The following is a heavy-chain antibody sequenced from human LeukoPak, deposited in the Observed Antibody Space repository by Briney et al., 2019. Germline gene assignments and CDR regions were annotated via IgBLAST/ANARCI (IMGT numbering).Heavy chain of an antibody. D-gene: IGHD2-2*01. J-gene: IGHJ4*02. CDR2: INHSGST. CDR1: GGSFSGYY. V-gene: IGHV4-34*01. Sequence: PSETLSLTCAVYGGSFSGYYWSWIRQPPGKGLEWIGEINHSGSTNYNPSLKSRVTISVDTSKNQFSLKLSSVTAADTAVYYCARRLVDSSASQVSDHWGQGTLVTVSS. CDR3: ARRLVDSSASQVSDH.